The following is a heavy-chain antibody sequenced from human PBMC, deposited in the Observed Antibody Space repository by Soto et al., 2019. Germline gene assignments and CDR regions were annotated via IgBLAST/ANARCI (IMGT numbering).Heavy chain of an antibody. D-gene: IGHD4-17*01. CDR3: ARDRALDYGGNSRMDV. Sequence: PSETLSLTCTVSGGSISSGDYYWSWIRQPPGKGLEWIGYIYYSGSTYYNPSLKSRVTISVDTSKNQFSLKLSSVTAADTAVYYCARDRALDYGGNSRMDVWGQGTTVTVSS. V-gene: IGHV4-30-4*01. J-gene: IGHJ6*02. CDR1: GGSISSGDYY. CDR2: IYYSGST.